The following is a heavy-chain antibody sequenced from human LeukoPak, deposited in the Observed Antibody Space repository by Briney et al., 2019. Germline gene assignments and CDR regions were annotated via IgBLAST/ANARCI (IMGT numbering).Heavy chain of an antibody. Sequence: GGSLRLSCAASGFTFSNYAMSWVRQAPGKGLEWVSGINTSGGSTYYADTVKGRFTISRDNSKNTLYLQMNSLRAEEQAIYYCAKGFSHSTDAFDIWGQGTMVTVSS. CDR2: INTSGGST. D-gene: IGHD3-3*01. J-gene: IGHJ3*02. V-gene: IGHV3-23*01. CDR1: GFTFSNYA. CDR3: AKGFSHSTDAFDI.